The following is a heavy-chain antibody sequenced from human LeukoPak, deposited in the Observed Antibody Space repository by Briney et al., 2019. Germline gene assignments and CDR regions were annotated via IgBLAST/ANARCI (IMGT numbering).Heavy chain of an antibody. CDR3: AKGRYCSHGSCYSWYYYYYMDV. D-gene: IGHD2-15*01. V-gene: IGHV3-30*18. J-gene: IGHJ6*03. CDR1: GFTFSSYG. CDR2: ISYDGSKK. Sequence: GGSLRLSCVASGFTFSSYGMHWVRQAPGKGLEWVAVISYDGSKKYHADSVKGRFTISRDNSKNTPYLQMNSLRAEDTAVYYCAKGRYCSHGSCYSWYYYYYMDVGGKGTTVTVSS.